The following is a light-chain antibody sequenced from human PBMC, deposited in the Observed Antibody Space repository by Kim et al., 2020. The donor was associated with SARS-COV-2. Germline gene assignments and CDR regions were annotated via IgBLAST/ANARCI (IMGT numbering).Light chain of an antibody. CDR3: QQYYSGLMYT. Sequence: ASSGYGCTIRCQGSLDISNSLAWYQQRPWKAPTLLVYDSYRLENGVPSRFSGSGSGTDYTLTITSLQPEDFATYYCQQYYSGLMYTFGQGTKLEI. CDR1: LDISNS. V-gene: IGKV1-NL1*01. CDR2: DSY. J-gene: IGKJ2*01.